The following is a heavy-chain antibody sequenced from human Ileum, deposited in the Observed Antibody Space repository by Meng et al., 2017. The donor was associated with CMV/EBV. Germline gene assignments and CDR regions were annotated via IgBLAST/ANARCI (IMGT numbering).Heavy chain of an antibody. J-gene: IGHJ4*02. V-gene: IGHV2-5*01. CDR1: GFSLTTTGAG. Sequence: SGPTLVKPTETLTLTCTFSGFSLTTTGAGVGWIRQSPGQALEWLAHLYWNDDKRYNPSLRRRLTITKESSKSKVVLTMNNMDHVDTATYYCAHRLLGSYQDWGQGTLVTVSS. CDR3: AHRLLGSYQD. CDR2: LYWNDDK. D-gene: IGHD3-10*01.